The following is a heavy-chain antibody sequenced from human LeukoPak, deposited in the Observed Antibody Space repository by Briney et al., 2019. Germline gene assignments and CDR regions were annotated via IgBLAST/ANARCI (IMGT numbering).Heavy chain of an antibody. V-gene: IGHV3-7*01. CDR1: GFTFSSYW. CDR3: ARDLRQPTHYFDY. J-gene: IGHJ4*02. D-gene: IGHD6-13*01. CDR2: IKQDGSEK. Sequence: PGGSLRLSCAASGFTFSSYWMSWVRQAPGKGLEWVANIKQDGSEKYYVDSVKGRFTISRDNAKNSLYLQMNSLRAEDTAVYYCARDLRQPTHYFDYWGQGTPVTVSS.